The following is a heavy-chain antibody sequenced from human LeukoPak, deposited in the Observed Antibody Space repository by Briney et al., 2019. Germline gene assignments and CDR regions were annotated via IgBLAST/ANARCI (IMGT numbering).Heavy chain of an antibody. V-gene: IGHV3-66*01. J-gene: IGHJ4*02. CDR3: ARGETNPFDY. CDR1: GFTVSSNY. CDR2: IHSGGST. Sequence: GGSLRLSCAASGFTVSSNYMSWVRQAPGKGLEWLSVIHSGGSTYYADSVKGRFTVSRDNSKNVLYLQMNSLRAEDTAVYYCARGETNPFDYWGQGTLVTVSS.